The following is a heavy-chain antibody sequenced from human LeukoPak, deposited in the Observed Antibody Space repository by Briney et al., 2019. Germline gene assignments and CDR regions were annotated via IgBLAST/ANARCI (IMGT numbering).Heavy chain of an antibody. J-gene: IGHJ5*02. CDR3: ARDKARVQYYDILTGYAYNWFDP. D-gene: IGHD3-9*01. Sequence: ASVKVSCKASGYTFTSYGISWVRQAPGQGLEWMGWISAYNGNTNYAQKLQGRVTMTTDTSTSTAYMELRSLRSDDTAVYYCARDKARVQYYDILTGYAYNWFDPWGQGTLVTVSS. V-gene: IGHV1-18*01. CDR2: ISAYNGNT. CDR1: GYTFTSYG.